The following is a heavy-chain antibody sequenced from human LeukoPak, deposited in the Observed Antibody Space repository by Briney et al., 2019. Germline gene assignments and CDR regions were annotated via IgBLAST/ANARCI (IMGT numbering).Heavy chain of an antibody. J-gene: IGHJ4*02. CDR1: GFRFGGYA. CDR2: IRSKALYGTS. CDR3: VREGVRDYYFDF. Sequence: PGGSLRLSCSGSGFRFGGYALSWVRQAPGKGLEWVGFIRSKALYGTSEYAASVEGRFSISRDDSNNIVYLQMNSLKTEDTAVYFCVREGVRDYYFDFWGQGTLVTVSS. D-gene: IGHD3-10*02. V-gene: IGHV3-49*04.